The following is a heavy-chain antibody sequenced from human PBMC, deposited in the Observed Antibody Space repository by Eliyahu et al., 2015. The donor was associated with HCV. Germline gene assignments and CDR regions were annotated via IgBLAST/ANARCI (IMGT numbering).Heavy chain of an antibody. CDR3: ARDWPXLLDY. J-gene: IGHJ4*02. CDR1: GFTFSNYS. V-gene: IGHV3-21*01. Sequence: EVQLVESGGGLVKPGGSXRLSCAASGFTFSNYSMNWVRQAPGKGLEWVSSISSSSRYIFYADSVKGRFTISRDNXKNSLYLQMNSLRAEDTAVYYCARDWPXLLDYWGQGTLVTVSS. CDR2: ISSSSRYI.